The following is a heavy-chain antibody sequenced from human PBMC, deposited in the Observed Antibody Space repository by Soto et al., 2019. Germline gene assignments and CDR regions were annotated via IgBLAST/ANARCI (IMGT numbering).Heavy chain of an antibody. V-gene: IGHV1-24*01. CDR3: ATDLYVRYCSGGSCQGLINY. Sequence: ASVKVSCKVSGYTLTELSMHWVRQAPGKGLEWMGGFDPEDGETIYAQKFQGRVTMTEDTSTDTAYMELSSLRSEDTAVYYCATDLYVRYCSGGSCQGLINYWGQGTLVTVSS. CDR2: FDPEDGET. D-gene: IGHD2-15*01. J-gene: IGHJ4*02. CDR1: GYTLTELS.